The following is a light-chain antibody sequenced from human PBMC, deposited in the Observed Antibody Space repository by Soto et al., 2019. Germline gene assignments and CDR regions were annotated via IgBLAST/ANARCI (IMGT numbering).Light chain of an antibody. Sequence: EIVMTQSPATLSVSPRERATLSCRASQSVSSNLAWYQQKPGQAPRLLIYGASTRATGIPARFSGSWSGSEFTLTISSLQSEDFAIYYCEQYDNWPLYTFGQGTKLDIK. CDR3: EQYDNWPLYT. J-gene: IGKJ2*01. CDR2: GAS. V-gene: IGKV3-15*01. CDR1: QSVSSN.